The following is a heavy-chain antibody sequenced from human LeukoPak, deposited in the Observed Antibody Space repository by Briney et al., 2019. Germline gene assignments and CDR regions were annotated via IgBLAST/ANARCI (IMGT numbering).Heavy chain of an antibody. D-gene: IGHD3-10*01. J-gene: IGHJ4*02. CDR1: GYTFTGYY. CDR3: ATGSGTYSPDY. V-gene: IGHV1-2*02. Sequence: ASVKVSCKASGYTFTGYYMHWVRQAPGQGLEWMGWISPNSGDTNYAQKFQDRVTMTRDTSLSTAYMELSRLRSDDTAVYYCATGSGTYSPDYWGLGTVVTVSS. CDR2: ISPNSGDT.